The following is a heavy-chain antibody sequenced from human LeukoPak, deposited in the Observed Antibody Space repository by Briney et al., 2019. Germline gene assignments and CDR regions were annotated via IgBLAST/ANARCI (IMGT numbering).Heavy chain of an antibody. CDR3: ARDMYDAFDAFDT. Sequence: KPSETLSLTCTVSGGSISSYYWSWIRQPPGKGLEWIGYIYYSGSTNYNPSLKSRVTISVDTSKNQFSLKLSSVTAADTAVYYCARDMYDAFDAFDTWGQGTMVTVSS. CDR1: GGSISSYY. J-gene: IGHJ3*02. V-gene: IGHV4-59*08. D-gene: IGHD2-8*01. CDR2: IYYSGST.